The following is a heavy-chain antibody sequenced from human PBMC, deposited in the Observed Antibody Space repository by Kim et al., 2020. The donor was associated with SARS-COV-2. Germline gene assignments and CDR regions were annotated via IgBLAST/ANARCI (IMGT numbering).Heavy chain of an antibody. Sequence: SETLSLTCAVYGGSFSGYYWSWIRQPPGKGLEWIGEINHSGSTNYNPSLKSRVTISVDTSKNQFSLKLSSVTAADTAVYYCARGHDYGDYYYYYYMDVWG. CDR2: INHSGST. D-gene: IGHD4-17*01. J-gene: IGHJ6*03. CDR3: ARGHDYGDYYYYYYMDV. CDR1: GGSFSGYY. V-gene: IGHV4-34*01.